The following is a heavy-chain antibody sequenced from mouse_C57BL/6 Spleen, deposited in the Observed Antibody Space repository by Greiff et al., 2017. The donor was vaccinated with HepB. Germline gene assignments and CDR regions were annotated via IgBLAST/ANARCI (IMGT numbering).Heavy chain of an antibody. CDR2: INPNNGGT. V-gene: IGHV1-18*01. D-gene: IGHD1-1*01. CDR3: ARFGGIYYYGSSPFAY. CDR1: GYTFTDYN. J-gene: IGHJ3*01. Sequence: VQLQQSGPELVKPGASVKIPCKASGYTFTDYNMDWVKQSHGKSLEWIGDINPNNGGTIYNQKFKGKATLTVDKSSSTAYMELRSLTSEDTAVYYCARFGGIYYYGSSPFAYWGQGTLVTVSA.